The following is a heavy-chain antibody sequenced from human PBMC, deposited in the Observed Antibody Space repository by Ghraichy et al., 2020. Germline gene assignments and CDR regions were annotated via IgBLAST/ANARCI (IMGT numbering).Heavy chain of an antibody. CDR1: GFTFSSYS. CDR3: AREGCSSTSCYGYYYYYGMDV. J-gene: IGHJ6*02. Sequence: GGSLRLSCAASGFTFSSYSMNWVRQAPGKGLEWVLYISSSSSTIYYADSVKGRFTISRDNAKNSLYLQMNSLRDEDTAVYYCAREGCSSTSCYGYYYYYGMDVWGQGTTVTVSS. V-gene: IGHV3-48*02. D-gene: IGHD2-2*01. CDR2: ISSSSSTI.